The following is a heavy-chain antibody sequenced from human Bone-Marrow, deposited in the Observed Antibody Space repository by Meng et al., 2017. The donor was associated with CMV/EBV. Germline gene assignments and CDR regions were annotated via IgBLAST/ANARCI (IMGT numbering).Heavy chain of an antibody. V-gene: IGHV6-1*01. CDR2: TYYRSRWYS. CDR3: VRWDLNPSGNLDH. CDR1: GDSVSSHNVA. J-gene: IGHJ4*02. Sequence: SETLSLTCAISGDSVSSHNVAWNWIRQSPWRGLEWLGRTYYRSRWYSDYAESVRSRININPDTSKNQFSLQLFSVTPEDTAVYYCVRWDLNPSGNLDHWGQGTLVTVSS. D-gene: IGHD3-3*01.